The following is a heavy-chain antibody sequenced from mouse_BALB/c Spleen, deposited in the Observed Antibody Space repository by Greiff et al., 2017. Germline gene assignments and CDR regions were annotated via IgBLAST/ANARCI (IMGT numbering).Heavy chain of an antibody. J-gene: IGHJ3*01. V-gene: IGHV2-9*02. CDR1: GFSLTSYG. Sequence: VMLVESGPGLVAPSQSLSITCTVSGFSLTSYGVHWVRQPPGKGLEWLGVIWAGGSTNYNSALMSRLSISKDNSKSQVFLKMNSLQTDDTAMYYCASLYYDYDGVFAYWGQGTLVTVSA. CDR3: ASLYYDYDGVFAY. CDR2: IWAGGST. D-gene: IGHD2-4*01.